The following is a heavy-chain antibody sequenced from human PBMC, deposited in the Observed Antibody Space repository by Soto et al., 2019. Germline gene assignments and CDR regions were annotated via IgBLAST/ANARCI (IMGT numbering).Heavy chain of an antibody. Sequence: ASVKVSCKASGYTFTGYYMHWVRQAPGQGLEWMGWINPNSGGTNYAQKFQGWVTMTRDTSISTAYMELSRLRSDDTAVYYCARVSRYCSSTSCSHDAFHIWGQGTMVTVSS. V-gene: IGHV1-2*04. CDR1: GYTFTGYY. CDR2: INPNSGGT. CDR3: ARVSRYCSSTSCSHDAFHI. J-gene: IGHJ3*02. D-gene: IGHD2-2*01.